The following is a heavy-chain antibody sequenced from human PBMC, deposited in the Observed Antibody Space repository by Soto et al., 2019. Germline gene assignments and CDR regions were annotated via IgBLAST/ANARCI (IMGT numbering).Heavy chain of an antibody. V-gene: IGHV1-18*01. CDR3: AREGPAPYYYSGMDV. CDR2: ISAYNGNT. J-gene: IGHJ6*02. CDR1: GYSFTTYG. Sequence: QVQLVQSGGEVKKPGASVKVSCKTSGYSFTTYGISWVRQAPGQGLEWMGWISAYNGNTNYAQKLQGRVTMTTDTSTSTAYMELRSLRSDDTAVYYCAREGPAPYYYSGMDVWGQGSTVPVSS.